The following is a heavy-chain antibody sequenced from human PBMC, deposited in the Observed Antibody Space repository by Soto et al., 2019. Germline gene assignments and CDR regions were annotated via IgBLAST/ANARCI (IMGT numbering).Heavy chain of an antibody. CDR3: VNRIRGWPGFRN. CDR1: GFSLSTTGMG. V-gene: IGHV2-5*01. CDR2: IYSHDGE. J-gene: IGHJ4*02. D-gene: IGHD3-9*01. Sequence: QITLKESGPTLVKPTQTLTLTCTFSGFSLSTTGMGVGWIRQPPGKALEWLALIYSHDGERYSPSLKSRLTVTTDTTKDQVVLTITNMDPVDTGTYYCVNRIRGWPGFRNRGQGTLVTVSS.